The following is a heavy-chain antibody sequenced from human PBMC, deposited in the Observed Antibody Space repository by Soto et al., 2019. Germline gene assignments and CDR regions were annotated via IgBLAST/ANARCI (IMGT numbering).Heavy chain of an antibody. Sequence: PGGSLRLSCAASGFTFSSYAMSWVRQAPGKGLEWVSAISGSGGSTYYADSVKGRFTISRDNSKNTLYLQMNSLRAEDTAVYYCAKGPPIAAVKAPFYYYYGMDVWGQGTTVTVSS. V-gene: IGHV3-23*01. CDR2: ISGSGGST. J-gene: IGHJ6*02. CDR3: AKGPPIAAVKAPFYYYYGMDV. D-gene: IGHD6-13*01. CDR1: GFTFSSYA.